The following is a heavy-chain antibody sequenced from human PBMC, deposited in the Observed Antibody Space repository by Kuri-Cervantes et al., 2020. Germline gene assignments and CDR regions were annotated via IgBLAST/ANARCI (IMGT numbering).Heavy chain of an antibody. CDR3: AKDLHPLRDGYHWGADY. CDR1: GFTFSSYA. Sequence: GESLKISCAASGFTFSSYAMSWVRQAPGKGLEWVSGISWNSGSIGYADSVKGRFTISRDNSKNTLYLQMNSLRAEDTAVYYCAKDLHPLRDGYHWGADYWGQGTLVTVSS. V-gene: IGHV3-23*01. J-gene: IGHJ4*02. D-gene: IGHD3-16*01. CDR2: ISWNSGSI.